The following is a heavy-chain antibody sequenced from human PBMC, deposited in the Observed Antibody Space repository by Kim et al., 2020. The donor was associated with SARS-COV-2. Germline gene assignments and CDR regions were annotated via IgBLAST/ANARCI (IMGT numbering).Heavy chain of an antibody. J-gene: IGHJ4*02. V-gene: IGHV3-74*01. Sequence: RTGYADAERGRFTISRDNAKNTLYLQMNSLRLEDTAVYYCARGYGSGTNYWGQGTLVTVST. CDR3: ARGYGSGTNY. D-gene: IGHD3-10*01. CDR2: RT.